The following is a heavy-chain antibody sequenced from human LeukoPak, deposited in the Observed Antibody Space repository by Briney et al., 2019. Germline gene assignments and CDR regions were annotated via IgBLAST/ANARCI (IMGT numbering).Heavy chain of an antibody. J-gene: IGHJ3*02. V-gene: IGHV3-53*01. CDR2: IYSGGST. Sequence: PGGSLRLSCAASGFTVSSNYMSWVRQAPGKGLEWVSVIYSGGSTYYADSVKGRFTISRDNSKNTLYLQMNSLRAEDTAVYYCARDSRIVVVPAAPSDAFDIWGQGTMVTVSS. CDR1: GFTVSSNY. D-gene: IGHD2-2*01. CDR3: ARDSRIVVVPAAPSDAFDI.